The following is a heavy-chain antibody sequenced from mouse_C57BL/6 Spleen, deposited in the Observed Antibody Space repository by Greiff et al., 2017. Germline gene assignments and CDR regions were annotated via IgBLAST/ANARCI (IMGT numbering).Heavy chain of an antibody. CDR1: GYSFTDYN. Sequence: QLQQSGPELVKPGASVKISCQASGYSFTDYNMNWVKQSNGKSLEWIGVINPNYGTTSYNKKFKGKATLTVDQSSSTAYMQLNSLTSADSAVYYCARGGTTVERYFDVWSTGTTVTVSS. CDR2: INPNYGTT. J-gene: IGHJ1*03. V-gene: IGHV1-39*01. CDR3: ARGGTTVERYFDV. D-gene: IGHD1-1*01.